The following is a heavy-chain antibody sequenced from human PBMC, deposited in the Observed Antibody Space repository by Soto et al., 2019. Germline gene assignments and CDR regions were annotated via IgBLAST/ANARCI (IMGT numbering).Heavy chain of an antibody. D-gene: IGHD6-13*01. CDR3: ARPSKRQIAAAPVDY. CDR2: ISYDGSNK. Sequence: QVQLVESGGGVVQPGRSLRLSCAASGFTFSSYAMHWVRQAPGKGLEWVAVISYDGSNKYYADSVKGRFTISRDNSKNPLYVKINSLRAGDTAVYYCARPSKRQIAAAPVDYWGKGSLVTVSS. V-gene: IGHV3-30-3*01. J-gene: IGHJ4*02. CDR1: GFTFSSYA.